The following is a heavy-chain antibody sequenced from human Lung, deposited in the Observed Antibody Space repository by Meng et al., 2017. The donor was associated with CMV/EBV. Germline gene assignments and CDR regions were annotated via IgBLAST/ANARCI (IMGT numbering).Heavy chain of an antibody. CDR1: GGPIKNPNYY. CDR3: ARMRGSGSEDY. CDR2: SYYTGA. Sequence: CTVSGGPIKNPNYYWSWGRHQPGKGLEWLGYSYYTGAYYNPSLASRIFISLDSSSNRYSLTLRAVTAADTALYFCARMRGSGSEDYWGPGTLVTVSS. J-gene: IGHJ4*02. D-gene: IGHD3-10*01. V-gene: IGHV4-31*03.